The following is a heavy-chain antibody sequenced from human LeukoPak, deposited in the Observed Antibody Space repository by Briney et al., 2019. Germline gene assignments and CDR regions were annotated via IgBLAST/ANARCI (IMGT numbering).Heavy chain of an antibody. Sequence: GGALRLSCSASQLNFSSYWMNSTRQAPGKGREWLASINHNGNVNFYVDSTKGAFTISRDNAKNSRYLQLNNLRAEDTAMYFCARGGGLDVWGQGATVTVSS. CDR1: QLNFSSYW. D-gene: IGHD3-16*01. J-gene: IGHJ6*02. CDR3: ARGGGLDV. V-gene: IGHV3-7*03. CDR2: INHNGNVN.